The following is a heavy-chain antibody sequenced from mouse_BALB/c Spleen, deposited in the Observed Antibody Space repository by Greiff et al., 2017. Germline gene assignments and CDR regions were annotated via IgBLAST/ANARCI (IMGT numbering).Heavy chain of an antibody. V-gene: IGHV5-17*02. Sequence: EVHLVESGGGLVQPGGSRKLSCAASGFTFSSFGMHWVRQAPEKGLEWVAYISSGSSTIYYADTVKGRFTISRDNPKNTLFLQMTSLRSEDTAMYYCARSGVRRGGYAMDYWGQGTSVTVSS. CDR2: ISSGSSTI. J-gene: IGHJ4*01. CDR1: GFTFSSFG. D-gene: IGHD2-14*01. CDR3: ARSGVRRGGYAMDY.